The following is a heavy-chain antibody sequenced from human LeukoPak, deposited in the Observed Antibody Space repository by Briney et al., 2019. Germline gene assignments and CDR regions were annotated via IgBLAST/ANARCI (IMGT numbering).Heavy chain of an antibody. Sequence: GGSLRLSCAASGFTFSSYWMHWVRQAPGKGLVWVSRINSDGSTTTYADSVKGRFTISRDNSKNTLYLQMNSLRAEDTAVYYCAKDPYRASSGLVDYWGQGTLVTVSS. CDR3: AKDPYRASSGLVDY. D-gene: IGHD5-12*01. CDR1: GFTFSSYW. CDR2: INSDGSTT. J-gene: IGHJ4*02. V-gene: IGHV3-74*03.